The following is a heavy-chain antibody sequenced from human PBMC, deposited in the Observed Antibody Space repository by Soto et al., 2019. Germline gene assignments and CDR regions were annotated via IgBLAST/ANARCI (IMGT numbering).Heavy chain of an antibody. Sequence: GGSLRLSYAASGFTFSSYGMHWVRQAPGKGLEWVAVISYDGSNKNYADSVKGRFTISRDNSKNSLYLQLNSLRVEDTAVYYCARDGRHKLGFDYWGRGTLVTVSS. CDR1: GFTFSSYG. D-gene: IGHD7-27*01. V-gene: IGHV3-30*03. J-gene: IGHJ4*02. CDR2: ISYDGSNK. CDR3: ARDGRHKLGFDY.